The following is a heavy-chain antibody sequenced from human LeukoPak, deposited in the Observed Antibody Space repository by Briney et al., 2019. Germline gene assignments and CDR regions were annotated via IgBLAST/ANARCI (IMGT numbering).Heavy chain of an antibody. V-gene: IGHV3-7*05. CDR1: GYTFSNLW. CDR3: VAGTTY. D-gene: IGHD6-19*01. Sequence: GGPQRLPCTPSGYTFSNLWTTWVRRAPGKGLGWVAIIKEDGSQTYYVDSVKGRFTISRDNARNSLYLQMNSLRAEDTAVYWAVAGTTYWGQGTLVTVS. J-gene: IGHJ4*02. CDR2: IKEDGSQT.